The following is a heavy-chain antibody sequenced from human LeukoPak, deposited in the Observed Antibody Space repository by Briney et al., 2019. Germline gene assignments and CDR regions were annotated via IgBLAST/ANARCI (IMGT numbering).Heavy chain of an antibody. CDR1: GGSISSGGYY. Sequence: SETLSLTCTVSGGSISSGGYYWSWIRQPPGKGLEWIGYIYHSGSTYYNPSLKSRVTISVDRSKNQFSLKLSSVTAADTAVYYCARVRVLGAGWQDLRFDSWGQGTLVTVSS. J-gene: IGHJ5*01. D-gene: IGHD6-13*01. CDR2: IYHSGST. CDR3: ARVRVLGAGWQDLRFDS. V-gene: IGHV4-30-2*01.